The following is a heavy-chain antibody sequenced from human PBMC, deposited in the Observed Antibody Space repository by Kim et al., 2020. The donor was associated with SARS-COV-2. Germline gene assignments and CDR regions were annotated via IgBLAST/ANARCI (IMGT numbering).Heavy chain of an antibody. V-gene: IGHV6-1*01. Sequence: SQTLSLTCAISGDSVSSHVAAWHWIRQSPSRGLEWPGRTYYRSKWLTDYPISVKSRITINADTSTNQFSLQLHSVTPEDSAIYYCARQFDSCFPHWGQGTLVTVSS. CDR3: ARQFDSCFPH. J-gene: IGHJ5*02. CDR1: GDSVSSHVAA. CDR2: TYYRSKWLT.